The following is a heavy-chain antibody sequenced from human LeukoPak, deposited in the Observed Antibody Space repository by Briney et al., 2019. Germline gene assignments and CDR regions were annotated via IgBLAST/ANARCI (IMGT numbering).Heavy chain of an antibody. CDR2: IYYSGST. CDR3: ARDSGGWYVWNWFDP. J-gene: IGHJ5*02. D-gene: IGHD3-16*01. Sequence: KASETLSLTCTVSGGSISSYYWSWIRQPPGKGLEWIGYIYYSGSTYYNPSLKSRVTISVDTSKNQFSLKLSSVTAADTAVYYCARDSGGWYVWNWFDPWGQGTLVTVSS. V-gene: IGHV4-59*12. CDR1: GGSISSYY.